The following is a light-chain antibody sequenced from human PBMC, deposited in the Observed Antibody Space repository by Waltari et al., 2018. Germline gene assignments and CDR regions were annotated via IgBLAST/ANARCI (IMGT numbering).Light chain of an antibody. Sequence: EIVMTQSPATLSVSPGERATLSCRASQSVSSYLAWYQQKPGQAPRLLIYDASIRATGIPDRFSGSGSGTDFSLTISRLEPEDFAVYYCQKYGTRPATFGQGTKVEIK. CDR2: DAS. J-gene: IGKJ1*01. CDR3: QKYGTRPAT. V-gene: IGKV3-20*01. CDR1: QSVSSY.